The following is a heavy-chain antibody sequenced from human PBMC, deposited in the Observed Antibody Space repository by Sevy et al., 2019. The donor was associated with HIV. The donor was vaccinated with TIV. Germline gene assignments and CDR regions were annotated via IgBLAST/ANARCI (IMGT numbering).Heavy chain of an antibody. D-gene: IGHD3-22*01. CDR3: ARENTMIEEPGWFDP. CDR2: IRRRGSTI. CDR1: GFTFSDYY. Sequence: RLSCAASGFTFSDYYMSWIRQAPGKGLEWVSYIRRRGSTINYADSVKGRFTISRDNAKNSMYLQINSLRAEDTAVYYCARENTMIEEPGWFDPWGQGTLVTVSS. J-gene: IGHJ5*02. V-gene: IGHV3-11*01.